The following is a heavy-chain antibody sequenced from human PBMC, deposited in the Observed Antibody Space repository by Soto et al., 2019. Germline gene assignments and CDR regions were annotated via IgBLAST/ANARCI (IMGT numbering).Heavy chain of an antibody. Sequence: QVQLVQSGAEVKKPGSSVKVSCKASGGTFSSYAISWVRQAPGQGLEWMEGIIPIFGTANYAQKFQGRVTITADESTSTAYMELSSLRSEDTAVYYCAREAGYCSSTSCWEDYYYGMDVWGQGTTVTVSS. CDR1: GGTFSSYA. J-gene: IGHJ6*02. V-gene: IGHV1-69*01. CDR3: AREAGYCSSTSCWEDYYYGMDV. CDR2: IIPIFGTA. D-gene: IGHD2-2*01.